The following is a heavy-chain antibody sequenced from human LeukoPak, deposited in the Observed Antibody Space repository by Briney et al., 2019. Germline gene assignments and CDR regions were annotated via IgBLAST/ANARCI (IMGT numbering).Heavy chain of an antibody. V-gene: IGHV3-48*01. CDR1: GFTFSNYA. D-gene: IGHD1-26*01. Sequence: GGSLRLSCAASGFTFSNYAMNWVRQAPGQGLEWVSYISPTSGTIHYVDSVKGRFTISRDNAKNSLYLQMNSLRAEDTAVYYCARKSWAIVEWDYYYYMDVWGKGTTVTVSS. CDR2: ISPTSGTI. CDR3: ARKSWAIVEWDYYYYMDV. J-gene: IGHJ6*03.